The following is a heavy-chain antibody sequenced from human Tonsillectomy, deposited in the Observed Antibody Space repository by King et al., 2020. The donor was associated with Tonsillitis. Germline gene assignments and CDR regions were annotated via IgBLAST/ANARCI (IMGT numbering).Heavy chain of an antibody. D-gene: IGHD6-19*01. V-gene: IGHV1-2*02. CDR3: ARDLIEAVAVYYYAS. Sequence: AQLVQSGAEVKKPGASVRLSCKASGYTFTGYSIHWLRQAPGQGLEWMGWINPSSADTNYAQKFQGSVTMTRDTSISTAYMDLNSLTSDDTAVYYWARDLIEAVAVYYYASWGQGTLVTVTS. CDR2: INPSSADT. J-gene: IGHJ5*02. CDR1: GYTFTGYS.